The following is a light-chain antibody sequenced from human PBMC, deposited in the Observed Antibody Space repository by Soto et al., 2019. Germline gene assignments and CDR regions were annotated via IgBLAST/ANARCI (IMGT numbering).Light chain of an antibody. CDR1: SGSVSTSYY. CDR2: NTN. J-gene: IGLJ3*02. CDR3: VLYMGSGVWV. V-gene: IGLV8-61*01. Sequence: QTVVTQEPSFSVSPGGTVTLTCGLSSGSVSTSYYPSWYQQTPGQAPRTLIYNTNTRSSGVPDRFSGSILGNKAALNITGDQADDESDYYCVLYMGSGVWVFGGGTKLTVL.